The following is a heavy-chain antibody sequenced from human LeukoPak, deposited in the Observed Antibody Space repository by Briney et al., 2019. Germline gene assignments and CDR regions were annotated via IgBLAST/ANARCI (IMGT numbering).Heavy chain of an antibody. J-gene: IGHJ4*02. Sequence: GGSLRLSCAASGFPFSDHYMSWIRQAPGKGLEWVSYISSSSSTYAIYADSVKGRFTISRDNAENSLYLQMNSLRAEDTAVYYCARDPYSSSWYFDYWGQGALVTVSS. CDR3: ARDPYSSSWYFDY. V-gene: IGHV3-11*06. D-gene: IGHD6-13*01. CDR1: GFPFSDHY. CDR2: ISSSSSTYA.